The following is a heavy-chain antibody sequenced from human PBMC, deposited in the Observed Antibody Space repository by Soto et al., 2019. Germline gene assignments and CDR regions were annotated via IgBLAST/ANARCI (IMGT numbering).Heavy chain of an antibody. J-gene: IGHJ5*02. D-gene: IGHD4-4*01. CDR1: GGSISSGGYY. Sequence: SETLSLTCTVSGGSISSGGYYWSWIRQHPGKGLEWIGYTYYSGSTYYNPSLKSRVTISVDTSKNQFSLKLSSVTAADTAVYYCARFIRLTTHFHWFDPWGQGTLVTVSS. V-gene: IGHV4-31*03. CDR2: TYYSGST. CDR3: ARFIRLTTHFHWFDP.